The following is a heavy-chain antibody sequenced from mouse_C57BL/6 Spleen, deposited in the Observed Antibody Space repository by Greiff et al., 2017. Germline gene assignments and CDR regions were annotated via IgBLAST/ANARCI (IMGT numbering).Heavy chain of an antibody. CDR2: IYPGDGDT. J-gene: IGHJ2*01. Sequence: VKLQESGPELVKPGASVKISCTASGYAFSSSWMNWVKQRPVKGLEWIGRIYPGDGDTNYNGKFKGKATLTAAKSASTAYMQLSSLTSEDSAVYFCARWDWDYYWGQGTTLTVSS. V-gene: IGHV1-82*01. CDR1: GYAFSSSW. CDR3: ARWDWDYY. D-gene: IGHD4-1*01.